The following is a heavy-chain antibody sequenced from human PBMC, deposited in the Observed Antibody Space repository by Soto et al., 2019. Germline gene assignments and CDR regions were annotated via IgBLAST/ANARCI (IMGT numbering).Heavy chain of an antibody. Sequence: QVQLQQWGAGLLKPSETLSLTCAVYGGSFGGYYWSWIRQPPGKGLEWIGEINHSGSTNYNPSLKSRVTISVDTSKNQFALTLRSVTAADTAVYYCGSPGYVDYWGQGTLVTVSS. CDR1: GGSFGGYY. CDR3: GSPGYVDY. J-gene: IGHJ4*02. V-gene: IGHV4-34*01. D-gene: IGHD2-2*01. CDR2: INHSGST.